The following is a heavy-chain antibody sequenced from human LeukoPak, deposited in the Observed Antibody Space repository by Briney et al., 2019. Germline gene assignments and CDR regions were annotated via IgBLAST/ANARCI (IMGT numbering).Heavy chain of an antibody. CDR2: IYYSGST. CDR1: GGSISSYY. V-gene: IGHV4-59*01. CDR3: ARSITAYCSGGSCYPYFDY. D-gene: IGHD2-15*01. Sequence: PSETLSLTCTVSGGSISSYYWSWIRQPPGKGLEWIGYIYYSGSTNYNPSLKSRVTISVDTSKNQFSLKLSSVTAADTAVYYCARSITAYCSGGSCYPYFDYWGQGTLVIVSS. J-gene: IGHJ4*02.